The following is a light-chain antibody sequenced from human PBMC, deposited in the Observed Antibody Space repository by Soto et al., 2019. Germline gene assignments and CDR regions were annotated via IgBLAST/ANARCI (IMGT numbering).Light chain of an antibody. V-gene: IGKV3D-20*02. CDR1: QSVSSTY. J-gene: IGKJ4*01. CDR2: GAS. CDR3: QQRSIPLT. Sequence: EVVLTQSPGTLSLSPGERATLSFRASQSVSSTYVAWYQHIPGQTPRLLIYGASNRATGIPDRFSGSGSGTDFTLTISSLEPEEFAVYYCQQRSIPLTFGGGTKVEIK.